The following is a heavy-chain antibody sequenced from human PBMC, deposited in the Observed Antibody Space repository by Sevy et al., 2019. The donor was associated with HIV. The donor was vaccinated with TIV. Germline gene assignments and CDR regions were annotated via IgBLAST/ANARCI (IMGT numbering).Heavy chain of an antibody. CDR1: GGSFSGYY. V-gene: IGHV4-34*01. Sequence: SETLSLTCAVYGGSFSGYYWSWIRQPPGKGLEWIGEINHSGSTNYNPSLKSRVTISVDTFKNQFSLKLSSVTAADTAVYYCARGFSFIAARWGYYFDYWGQGTLVTVSS. D-gene: IGHD6-6*01. J-gene: IGHJ4*02. CDR2: INHSGST. CDR3: ARGFSFIAARWGYYFDY.